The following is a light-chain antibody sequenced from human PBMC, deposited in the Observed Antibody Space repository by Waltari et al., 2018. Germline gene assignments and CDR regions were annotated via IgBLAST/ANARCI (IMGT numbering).Light chain of an antibody. J-gene: IGKJ2*03. CDR1: QGISSY. Sequence: IQMSQSPSSLSASVGDRVTITCRASQGISSYLNWYQQKPGKAPKLLIYYANSLASGVPSRFSGSGSGTEFTLAISSLQPEDFATYYCQQGNSNPYSFGQGTKVEIK. CDR3: QQGNSNPYS. V-gene: IGKV1-13*02. CDR2: YAN.